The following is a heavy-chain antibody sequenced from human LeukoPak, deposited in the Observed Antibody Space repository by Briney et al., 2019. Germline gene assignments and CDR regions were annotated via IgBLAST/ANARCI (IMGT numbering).Heavy chain of an antibody. CDR2: ISSSSSYI. J-gene: IGHJ4*02. D-gene: IGHD4-17*01. CDR3: ANRDDLPTVTAPAHRGY. CDR1: GFTFSSYS. V-gene: IGHV3-21*04. Sequence: GGSLRLSCAASGFTFSSYSMNWVRQAPGKGLEWVSFISSSSSYIYYADSVKGRFTISRDNSKNTLYLQMNSPRAEDTAVYYCANRDDLPTVTAPAHRGYWGQGTLVTVSS.